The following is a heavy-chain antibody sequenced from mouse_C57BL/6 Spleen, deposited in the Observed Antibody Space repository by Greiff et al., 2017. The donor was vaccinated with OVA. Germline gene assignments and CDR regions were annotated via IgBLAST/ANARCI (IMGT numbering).Heavy chain of an antibody. CDR2: FHPYNDDT. V-gene: IGHV1-47*01. Sequence: VKLQESGAELVKPGASVKMSCKASGYTFTTYPIEWMKQNHGKSLEWIGNFHPYNDDTKYNEKFKGKATLTVEKSSSTVYLELSRLTSDDSAVYYCARGGYYGSLYYFDYWGQGTTLTVSS. J-gene: IGHJ2*01. CDR1: GYTFTTYP. D-gene: IGHD1-1*01. CDR3: ARGGYYGSLYYFDY.